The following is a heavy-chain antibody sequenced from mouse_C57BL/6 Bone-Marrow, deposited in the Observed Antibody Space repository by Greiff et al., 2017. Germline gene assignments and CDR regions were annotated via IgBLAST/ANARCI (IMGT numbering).Heavy chain of an antibody. CDR2: IRNKANNPAT. CDR3: TRYDYLAWFAY. CDR1: GYTFSDAW. J-gene: IGHJ3*01. D-gene: IGHD2-4*01. Sequence: EVKLLESGGGLVQPGGSMKLSCAASGYTFSDAWMDWVRQSPEKGLEWVAEIRNKANNPATYYADSVKGRFTISRDDSTSSVYLQMNSLRAEDTGIYYCTRYDYLAWFAYWGQGTLVTVSA. V-gene: IGHV6-6*01.